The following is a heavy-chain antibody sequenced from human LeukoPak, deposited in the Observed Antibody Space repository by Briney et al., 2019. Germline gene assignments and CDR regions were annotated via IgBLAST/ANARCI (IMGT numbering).Heavy chain of an antibody. V-gene: IGHV3-21*04. CDR1: GFTFSSYS. Sequence: PGGSLRLSCAASGFTFSSYSMNWVRQAPGKGLEWVSSISSSSSYIYYADSVKGRFTISRDNAKNSLYLQMNSLRAEDTALYYCAKDPPLYSSGPGGNYGMDVWGQGTTVTVSS. CDR3: AKDPPLYSSGPGGNYGMDV. D-gene: IGHD6-19*01. J-gene: IGHJ6*02. CDR2: ISSSSSYI.